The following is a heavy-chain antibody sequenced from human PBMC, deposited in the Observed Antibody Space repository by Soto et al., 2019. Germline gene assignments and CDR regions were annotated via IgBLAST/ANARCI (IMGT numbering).Heavy chain of an antibody. CDR3: AKDKPGTTSFDY. J-gene: IGHJ4*02. CDR2: ISDRGATT. CDR1: GXTISSNA. Sequence: LRLSFAASGXTISSNAMYWVRQAPGKGLEWVSAISDRGATTHYADSVKGRFTISRDTSKNTLYLQLNTLRADDTAVYYCAKDKPGTTSFDYWGQGTLVTVSS. V-gene: IGHV3-23*01. D-gene: IGHD1-1*01.